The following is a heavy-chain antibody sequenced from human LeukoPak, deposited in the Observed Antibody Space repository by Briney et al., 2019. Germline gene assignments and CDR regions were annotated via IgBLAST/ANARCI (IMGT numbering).Heavy chain of an antibody. CDR3: ARGRTRYYYDSSGYTPFDY. CDR2: ISAYTGNT. V-gene: IGHV1-18*01. Sequence: ASVKVSCKASGYTFTSYGISWVRQAPGQGLEWMGWISAYTGNTNYAQKLRGRVTMTADTSTSTAYMELRSLRSDDTAVYYCARGRTRYYYDSSGYTPFDYWGQGTLVTVSS. D-gene: IGHD3-22*01. CDR1: GYTFTSYG. J-gene: IGHJ4*02.